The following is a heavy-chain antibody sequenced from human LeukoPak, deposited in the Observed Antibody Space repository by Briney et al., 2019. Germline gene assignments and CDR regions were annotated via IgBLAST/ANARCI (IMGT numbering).Heavy chain of an antibody. CDR1: GYTFTSYG. V-gene: IGHV1-18*01. CDR3: AAPLLPTRDMWDI. CDR2: ISAYNGNT. J-gene: IGHJ3*02. Sequence: ASVKVSCKASGYTFTSYGISWVRQAPGQGLEWMGWISAYNGNTNYAQKLQGRATMTTDTSTSTAYMELRSLRSDDTAVYYCAAPLLPTRDMWDIWGQGTMVTVSS. D-gene: IGHD3-22*01.